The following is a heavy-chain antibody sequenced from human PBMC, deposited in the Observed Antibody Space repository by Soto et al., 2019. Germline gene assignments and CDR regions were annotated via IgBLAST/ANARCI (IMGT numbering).Heavy chain of an antibody. CDR3: ARRYGGNFDY. J-gene: IGHJ4*02. D-gene: IGHD1-26*01. Sequence: QVQLQESGPGLVKPSETLSLTCTVSGGSISSYHWSWIRQPPGKGLEWIGYIYYSGSTNYNPSLKSRVTISVDRSKNQFSLKLSSVTAADTAVYYCARRYGGNFDYWGQGTLVTVSS. V-gene: IGHV4-59*01. CDR2: IYYSGST. CDR1: GGSISSYH.